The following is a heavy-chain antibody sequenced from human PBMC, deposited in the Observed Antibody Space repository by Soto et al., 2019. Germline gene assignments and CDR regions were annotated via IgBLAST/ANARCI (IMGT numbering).Heavy chain of an antibody. CDR1: GFTFSSYW. J-gene: IGHJ6*02. D-gene: IGHD2-21*02. CDR3: ARVSCGGDCYSYYYYYGMDV. Sequence: GGSLRLSCAASGFTFSSYWMSWVRQAPGKGLEWVANIKQDGSEKYYVDSVKGRFTISRDNAKNSLYLQMNSLRAEDTAVYYCARVSCGGDCYSYYYYYGMDVWGQGTTVTVSS. CDR2: IKQDGSEK. V-gene: IGHV3-7*03.